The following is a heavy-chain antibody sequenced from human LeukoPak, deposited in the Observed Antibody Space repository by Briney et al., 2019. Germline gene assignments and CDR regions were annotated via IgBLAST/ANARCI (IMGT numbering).Heavy chain of an antibody. Sequence: SETLSLTCTVSGVSISSSSYYWGWIRQPPGKGLEWIGSIYYSGSTYYNPSLKSRVTISVDTSKNQFSLKLSSVTAADTAVYYCARHDAVTTFAFDIWGQGTMVTVSS. J-gene: IGHJ3*02. D-gene: IGHD4-11*01. CDR2: IYYSGST. CDR3: ARHDAVTTFAFDI. V-gene: IGHV4-39*01. CDR1: GVSISSSSYY.